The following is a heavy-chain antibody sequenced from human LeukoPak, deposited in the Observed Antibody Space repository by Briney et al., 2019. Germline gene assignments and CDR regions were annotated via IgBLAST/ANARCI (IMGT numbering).Heavy chain of an antibody. CDR2: IHHSGYT. D-gene: IGHD3-10*01. J-gene: IGHJ4*02. V-gene: IGHV4-34*01. CDR3: VRATANGSGRAYDH. Sequence: TPSETLSLTCAVYGESMIGHYWTWIRQPPGKRLEWNGEIHHSGYTNSNPSLKNRVTMSIDMSKNQFSLKVKSVTAADTAVYYCVRATANGSGRAYDHWAQGNLVPVSS. CDR1: GESMIGHY.